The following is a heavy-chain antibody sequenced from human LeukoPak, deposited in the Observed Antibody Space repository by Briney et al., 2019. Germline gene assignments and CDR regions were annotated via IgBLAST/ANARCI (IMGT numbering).Heavy chain of an antibody. CDR1: GYTFTSYG. Sequence: ASVKVSCKASGYTFTSYGISWVRQAPGRGLEWMGWISAYNGNTDYAQKLQGRVTMTTDTSTSTAYMELRSLRSDDTAVYYCAREVRGDYWGFWGQGTLVTVSS. J-gene: IGHJ4*02. CDR2: ISAYNGNT. V-gene: IGHV1-18*01. CDR3: AREVRGDYWGF. D-gene: IGHD4-17*01.